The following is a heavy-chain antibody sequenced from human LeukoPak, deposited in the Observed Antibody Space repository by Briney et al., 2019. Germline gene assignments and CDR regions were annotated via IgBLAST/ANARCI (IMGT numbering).Heavy chain of an antibody. D-gene: IGHD6-19*01. V-gene: IGHV5-51*01. J-gene: IGHJ4*02. CDR1: GYSFTTYL. Sequence: GESRKTSCKCSGYSFTTYLIGWVRPIPGKGLEWIGIIYPGYSDTKYSPSLQGQVTISADKYISTAYLQWSSLKASDTAMYYCARRGPAVALDYWGQGTLVTVSS. CDR3: ARRGPAVALDY. CDR2: IYPGYSDT.